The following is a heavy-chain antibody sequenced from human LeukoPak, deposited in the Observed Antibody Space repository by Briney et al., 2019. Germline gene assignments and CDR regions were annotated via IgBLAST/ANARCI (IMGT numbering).Heavy chain of an antibody. Sequence: GGSLRLSCAASGFTFSSYWMHWVRQAPGEGLAWVSRINSAGSSTSYADSVKGRFTISRDNAKNTLYLQMNSLRAEDTAVYYCARDRPLTDYYYYGMDVWGKGTTVTVSS. J-gene: IGHJ6*04. CDR1: GFTFSSYW. V-gene: IGHV3-74*01. CDR2: INSAGSST. D-gene: IGHD6-6*01. CDR3: ARDRPLTDYYYYGMDV.